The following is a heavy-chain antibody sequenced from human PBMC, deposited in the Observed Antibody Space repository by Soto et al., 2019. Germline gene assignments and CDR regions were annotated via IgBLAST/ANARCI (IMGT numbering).Heavy chain of an antibody. CDR1: GFSVNRGDYY. J-gene: IGHJ5*02. CDR2: VYYSGGT. Sequence: PSETLSLTCTVSGFSVNRGDYYWAWMRQPPGKGLEWIGSVYYSGGTHQNPSQSLFIISIDTAKNQISLRLKSVTAADTAVYYCARHFRSYSGGYHWFGPWGQGTLVTVSS. CDR3: ARHFRSYSGGYHWFGP. D-gene: IGHD3-22*01. V-gene: IGHV4-39*01.